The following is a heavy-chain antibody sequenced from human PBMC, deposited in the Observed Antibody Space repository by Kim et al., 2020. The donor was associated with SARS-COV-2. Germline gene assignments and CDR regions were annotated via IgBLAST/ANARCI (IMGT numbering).Heavy chain of an antibody. Sequence: GGSLRLSCAASGFTFNNYALHWVRQAPGKGLEWVAVIWSDGINQYYADSVKGRFTISRDNSKNTLYLQVNSLRAEDTALYYCAKNEGGGGPSPLDYWGQGTLVTVSS. V-gene: IGHV3-33*06. D-gene: IGHD3-16*01. CDR2: IWSDGINQ. J-gene: IGHJ4*02. CDR1: GFTFNNYA. CDR3: AKNEGGGGPSPLDY.